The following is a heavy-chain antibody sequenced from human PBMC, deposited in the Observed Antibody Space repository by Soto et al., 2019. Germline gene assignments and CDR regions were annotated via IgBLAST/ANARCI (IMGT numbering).Heavy chain of an antibody. CDR1: GFTLSIYS. J-gene: IGHJ6*02. CDR3: ARGFDLQYGMDV. CDR2: ISGNGNSI. Sequence: EVPLVESGGGLVQRGGSVRLSCAASGFTLSIYSMNWVRQAPRKELEWVSYISGNGNSIYYADSVEGRFTISRDNAKKSLYLQMNSLRDEDTAVFYCARGFDLQYGMDVWGQVTTVTVSS. V-gene: IGHV3-48*02. D-gene: IGHD3-10*01.